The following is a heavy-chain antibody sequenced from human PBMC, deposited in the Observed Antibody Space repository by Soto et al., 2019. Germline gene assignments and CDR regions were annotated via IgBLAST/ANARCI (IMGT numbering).Heavy chain of an antibody. V-gene: IGHV1-2*02. CDR3: ASAAVTGTAGLDF. J-gene: IGHJ4*02. Sequence: ASVKVSCKASGYTFSGFYMHWVRQAPGQGLEWMGWINPNSGGTKSAEKFQGRVTMARDTSISTAYMELSRLTSDDTAVYYCASAAVTGTAGLDFWGQGTQVTVSS. CDR2: INPNSGGT. CDR1: GYTFSGFY. D-gene: IGHD6-19*01.